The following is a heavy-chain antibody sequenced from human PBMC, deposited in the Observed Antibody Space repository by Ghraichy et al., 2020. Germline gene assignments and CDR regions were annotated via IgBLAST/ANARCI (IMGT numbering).Heavy chain of an antibody. D-gene: IGHD3-22*01. V-gene: IGHV3-23*01. CDR1: GFIFRSYA. CDR2: ISGSGSAT. J-gene: IGHJ4*02. CDR3: AKRLSDSRGYYGFDS. Sequence: GGSLRLSCAASGFIFRSYAMSWVRQPPGKGLEWVSAISGSGSATYYADSVRGRFTISRDNSKNTLYLQMNSLRAEDTAVYYCAKRLSDSRGYYGFDSWGQGTLVTVSS.